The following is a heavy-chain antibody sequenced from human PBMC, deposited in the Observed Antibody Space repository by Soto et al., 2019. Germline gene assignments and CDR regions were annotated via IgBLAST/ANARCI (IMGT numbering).Heavy chain of an antibody. D-gene: IGHD2-8*01. CDR1: GISFDDYA. CDR3: AKDTAPGFYDANGHLDY. Sequence: VQLVESGGGLVQPGRSRRLSCVVSGISFDDYAMHWVRQVPGKGLEWVSGINWDSGDIGYADSVKGRFTISRDNAKNSLYLQMNSLRTEDTALYYCAKDTAPGFYDANGHLDYLGQGTPVTVSS. V-gene: IGHV3-9*01. J-gene: IGHJ4*02. CDR2: INWDSGDI.